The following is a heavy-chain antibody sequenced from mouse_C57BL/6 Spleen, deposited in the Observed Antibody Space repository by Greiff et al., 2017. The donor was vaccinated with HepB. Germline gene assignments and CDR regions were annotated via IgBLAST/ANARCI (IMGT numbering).Heavy chain of an antibody. CDR2: IDPNSGGT. CDR3: ARGYYGSSPHAMDY. Sequence: QVQLQQPGAELVKPGASVKLSCKASGYTFTSYWMHWVKQRPGRGLEWIGRIDPNSGGTKYNEKFKSKATLTVDKPSSTAYMQLGSLTSEDSAVYNCARGYYGSSPHAMDYWGQGTSVTVSS. CDR1: GYTFTSYW. V-gene: IGHV1-72*01. J-gene: IGHJ4*01. D-gene: IGHD1-1*01.